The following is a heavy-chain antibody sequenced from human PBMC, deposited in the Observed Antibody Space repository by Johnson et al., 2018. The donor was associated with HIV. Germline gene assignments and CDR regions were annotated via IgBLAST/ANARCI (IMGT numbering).Heavy chain of an antibody. D-gene: IGHD6-19*01. CDR3: AKERGYSSGWYIRSGDDAFDI. CDR2: ISSTGSSI. CDR1: GFTFSNAW. J-gene: IGHJ3*02. V-gene: IGHV3-11*01. Sequence: QVQLVESGGGLVKPGGSLRFSCAASGFTFSNAWMNWIRQAPGKGLEWVSYISSTGSSIKYVDSVKGRFPISRDNPKNSLYLQMNSLRAEDTAVYYCAKERGYSSGWYIRSGDDAFDIWGQGTMVTVSS.